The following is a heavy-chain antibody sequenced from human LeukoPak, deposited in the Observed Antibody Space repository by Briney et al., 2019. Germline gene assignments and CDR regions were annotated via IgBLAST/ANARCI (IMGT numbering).Heavy chain of an antibody. V-gene: IGHV1-46*01. CDR3: ARRSLRGAYDSSGYGFDY. J-gene: IGHJ4*02. CDR2: INPSGGST. Sequence: GASVKVSCKASGYTFTSYYMHWVRQAPGQGLEWMGIINPSGGSTSYAQKFQGRVTMTRDTSTSTVYMELSSLRSEDTAVYYCARRSLRGAYDSSGYGFDYWGQGTLVTVSS. D-gene: IGHD3-22*01. CDR1: GYTFTSYY.